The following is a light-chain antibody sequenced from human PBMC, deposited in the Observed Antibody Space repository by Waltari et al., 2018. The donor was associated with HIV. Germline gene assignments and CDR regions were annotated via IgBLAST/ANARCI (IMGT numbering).Light chain of an antibody. CDR2: EVS. CDR1: SSDVGGYNL. V-gene: IGLV2-23*02. Sequence: QSALTQPASVSGSPGQSITIPCTGTSSDVGGYNLVSWYQQHPGKAPKLMIYEVSKPPAGVSKRFPGSKSGNTASLTISGLQAEDEADYYCCAYAGSTTYVIFGGGTKLTVL. J-gene: IGLJ2*01. CDR3: CAYAGSTTYVI.